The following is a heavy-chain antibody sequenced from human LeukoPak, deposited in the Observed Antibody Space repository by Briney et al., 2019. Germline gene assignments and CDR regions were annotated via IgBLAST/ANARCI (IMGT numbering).Heavy chain of an antibody. CDR2: IWYDGSNN. D-gene: IGHD3-22*01. J-gene: IGHJ4*02. CDR3: ARDPQSHYYDSSGYLDY. CDR1: GFTFSSYG. Sequence: PGRSLRLSCAASGFTFSSYGMHWVRPAPGKGLEWVAVIWYDGSNNYYADSVKGRFTISRDNSKNTLYLQMNSLRAEDTAVYYCARDPQSHYYDSSGYLDYWGQGTLVTVSS. V-gene: IGHV3-33*01.